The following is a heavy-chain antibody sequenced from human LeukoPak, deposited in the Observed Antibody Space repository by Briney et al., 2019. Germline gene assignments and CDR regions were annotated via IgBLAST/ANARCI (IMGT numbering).Heavy chain of an antibody. CDR1: GYSFTSYW. V-gene: IGHV5-51*01. Sequence: GESLKISCKGSGYSFTSYWIGWVRQLPGKGLEWRGSIYPGDSDTIYSPSFQGQVTISADKSITTAYLQWSSLKASATAMYYCARLYYYDSSGYYFDYWGQGTLVTVSS. CDR3: ARLYYYDSSGYYFDY. J-gene: IGHJ4*02. CDR2: IYPGDSDT. D-gene: IGHD3-22*01.